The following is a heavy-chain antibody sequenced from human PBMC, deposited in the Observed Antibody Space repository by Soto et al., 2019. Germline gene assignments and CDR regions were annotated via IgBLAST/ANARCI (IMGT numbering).Heavy chain of an antibody. CDR3: ARAIETAMDPCDY. J-gene: IGHJ4*02. Sequence: PVGSLRLSCAASGFSFTTYAMHWVRQAPGKGLEWVAVISDDGSIKYYADSVKGRFTISRDNSKNTFYLQMNSLRGDDTALYYCARAIETAMDPCDYWGQRALVTVSS. D-gene: IGHD5-18*01. CDR1: GFSFTTYA. V-gene: IGHV3-30-3*01. CDR2: ISDDGSIK.